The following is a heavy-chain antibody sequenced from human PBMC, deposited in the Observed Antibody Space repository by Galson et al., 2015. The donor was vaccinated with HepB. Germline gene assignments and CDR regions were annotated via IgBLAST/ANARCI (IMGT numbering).Heavy chain of an antibody. CDR2: IIPILGIA. J-gene: IGHJ3*02. V-gene: IGHV1-69*02. CDR1: GGTFSSYT. Sequence: SVKVSCKASGGTFSSYTISWVRQAPGQGLEWMGRIIPILGIANYAQKFQGRVTITADKSTSTAYMELSSLRSEDTAVYYCASCVTVTTFESMNDAFDIWGQGTMVTVSS. D-gene: IGHD4-17*01. CDR3: ASCVTVTTFESMNDAFDI.